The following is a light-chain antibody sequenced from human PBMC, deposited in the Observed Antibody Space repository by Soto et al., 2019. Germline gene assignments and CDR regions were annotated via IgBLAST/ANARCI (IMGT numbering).Light chain of an antibody. Sequence: DIQMTQSPSSLSASVGDRVTITCQASQEISNYVNWYQQKPGKAPNLLVYDASNLQSGVPSRFSGSGSGTVFTFTISSLQPEDIATYFCQQFYNLPYTFGQGTKPQIK. CDR3: QQFYNLPYT. CDR2: DAS. V-gene: IGKV1-33*01. CDR1: QEISNY. J-gene: IGKJ2*01.